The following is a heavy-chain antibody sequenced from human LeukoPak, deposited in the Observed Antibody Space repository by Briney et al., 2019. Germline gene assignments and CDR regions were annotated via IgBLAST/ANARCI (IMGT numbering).Heavy chain of an antibody. CDR2: ISYDGSNK. D-gene: IGHD7-27*01. J-gene: IGHJ6*02. V-gene: IGHV3-30*03. Sequence: PAGRSLRLSCAASAFTFSSYGMHWVRQAPGKGLEWVAVISYDGSNKYYADSVKGRFTISRDNSKNTLYLQMNSLRAEDRAVYYCATPTGLGYYYGMDVWGQGTTVTVS. CDR1: AFTFSSYG. CDR3: ATPTGLGYYYGMDV.